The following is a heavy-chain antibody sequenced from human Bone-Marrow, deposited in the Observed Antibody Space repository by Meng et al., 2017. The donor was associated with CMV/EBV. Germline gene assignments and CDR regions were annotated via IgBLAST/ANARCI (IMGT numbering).Heavy chain of an antibody. CDR1: GFTFSSYA. D-gene: IGHD1-26*01. V-gene: IGHV3-23*03. CDR3: GRDIVGHTVDY. CDR2: IYSGGSST. J-gene: IGHJ4*02. Sequence: SCAASGFTFSSYAMSWVRQAPGKGLEWVSVIYSGGSSTYYADSVKGRFTVSRDNAQNTMYLQMSSLRAEDTAVYFCGRDIVGHTVDYWGQGTLVTVSS.